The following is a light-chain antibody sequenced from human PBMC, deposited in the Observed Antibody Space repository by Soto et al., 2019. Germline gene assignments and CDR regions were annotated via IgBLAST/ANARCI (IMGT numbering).Light chain of an antibody. CDR2: GAS. CDR3: RQYHNWPQT. J-gene: IGKJ1*01. CDR1: QSFGTN. Sequence: EIVMTQSPATLSVSPGERVTLSCRASQSFGTNLAWYQQRSGQAPRLLIYGASTRAAGIPARFSGSGSGTEFTLTISSLQSEDSAVYYCRQYHNWPQTVGQGTKVDIK. V-gene: IGKV3-15*01.